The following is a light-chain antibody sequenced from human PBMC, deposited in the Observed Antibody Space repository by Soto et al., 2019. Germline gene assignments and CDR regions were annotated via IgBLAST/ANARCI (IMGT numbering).Light chain of an antibody. CDR1: QSVSSSY. CDR3: QHSVT. J-gene: IGKJ3*01. V-gene: IGKV3-20*01. CDR2: GAS. Sequence: EIVLTQSPGTLSLSPGERATLSCRASQSVSSSYLAWYQQKPGQAPRLLIYGASSRATGLPDRFSGSGSGTHFTLTISRQEPEDYAVYYCQHSVTVGPGTKVDIK.